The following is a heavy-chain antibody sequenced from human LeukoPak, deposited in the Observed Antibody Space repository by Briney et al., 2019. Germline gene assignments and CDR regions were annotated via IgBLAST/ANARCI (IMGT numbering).Heavy chain of an antibody. Sequence: GGSLRLSCAASGFTFSSYSMNWVRQTPGRGLEWISYISSGSGTTYYGDSVQGRFITSRDNAKNSLHLQMNSLRDEDTGVYYCAKDRGNDYGVFDYWGQGTLVTVSS. D-gene: IGHD4-17*01. V-gene: IGHV3-48*02. CDR3: AKDRGNDYGVFDY. CDR1: GFTFSSYS. J-gene: IGHJ4*02. CDR2: ISSGSGTT.